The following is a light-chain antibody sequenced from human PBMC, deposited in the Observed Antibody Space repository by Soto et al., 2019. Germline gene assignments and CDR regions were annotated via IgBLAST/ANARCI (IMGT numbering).Light chain of an antibody. CDR1: QSVSSY. J-gene: IGKJ5*01. Sequence: EIVLTQSPATLSLSPGERATLSCRASQSVSSYLAWYQQKPGQAPRLLIYDASNRATGIPARFSGSGSGTDFTLTISSGEPEDFAVYCCQQRSNWARLTFGQGTRLEI. V-gene: IGKV3-11*01. CDR2: DAS. CDR3: QQRSNWARLT.